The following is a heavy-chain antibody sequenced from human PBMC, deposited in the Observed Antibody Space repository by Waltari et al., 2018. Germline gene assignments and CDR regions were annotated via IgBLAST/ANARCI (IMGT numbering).Heavy chain of an antibody. CDR1: GFAFSDSA. D-gene: IGHD3-3*01. V-gene: IGHV3-48*01. J-gene: IGHJ3*02. CDR2: ISHTSKTI. Sequence: EVQLMQSGGGLVQPGGSLILSCTASGFAFSDSAMNWVRQAPGRGLEWLSYISHTSKTIYYADSVKGRLTVSRDNAKNSLYLQMNSLSAEDTAVYFCAKSSGFYLRSDTFDMWGQGTRVTVSS. CDR3: AKSSGFYLRSDTFDM.